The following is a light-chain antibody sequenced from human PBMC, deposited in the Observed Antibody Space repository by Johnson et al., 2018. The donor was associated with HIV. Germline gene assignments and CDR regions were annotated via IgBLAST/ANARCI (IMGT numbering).Light chain of an antibody. CDR1: TFNIGNNY. V-gene: IGLV1-51*02. J-gene: IGLJ1*01. CDR3: GTWDSSLIVYV. Sequence: HSVLTQPPSVSAAPGQKVTISCSGSTFNIGNNYVSWYHHLPGAAPKLLIYENNKRPSGIPDRLSGSKSGTSATLGITGLQTGDEADYYCGTWDSSLIVYVCGTGTKVTVL. CDR2: ENN.